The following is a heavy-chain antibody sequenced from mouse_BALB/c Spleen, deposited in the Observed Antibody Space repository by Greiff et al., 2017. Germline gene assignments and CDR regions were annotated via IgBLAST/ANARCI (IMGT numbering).Heavy chain of an antibody. V-gene: IGHV1-7*01. CDR1: GYTFTSYW. Sequence: VQGVESGAELAKPGASVKMSCKASGYTFTSYWMHWVKQRPGQGLEWIGYINPSTGYTEYNQKFKDKATLTADKSSSTAYMQLSSLTSEDSAVYYCARTLFAYWGQGTLVTVSA. CDR2: INPSTGYT. CDR3: ARTLFAY. J-gene: IGHJ3*01.